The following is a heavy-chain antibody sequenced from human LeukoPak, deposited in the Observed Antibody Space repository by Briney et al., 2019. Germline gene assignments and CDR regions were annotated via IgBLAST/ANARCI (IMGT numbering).Heavy chain of an antibody. V-gene: IGHV3-23*01. D-gene: IGHD6-6*01. CDR3: AKDRSSSFSGFLEY. Sequence: QPGGSLRLSCAASGFTFSSYAMNWVRQAPEKGLEWVSAMSYSGSSTYYADSVKGRFTISRDNSKNTLYLQMNSLRAEDTAVYYCAKDRSSSFSGFLEYWGQGTLVTVSS. CDR1: GFTFSSYA. J-gene: IGHJ4*02. CDR2: MSYSGSST.